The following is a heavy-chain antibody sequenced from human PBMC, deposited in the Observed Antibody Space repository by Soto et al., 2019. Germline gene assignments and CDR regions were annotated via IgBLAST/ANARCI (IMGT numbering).Heavy chain of an antibody. V-gene: IGHV1-18*04. CDR2: ISAYNGNT. CDR3: ARDPAWGYYDSSYWFDP. CDR1: GYTFTSYG. J-gene: IGHJ5*02. D-gene: IGHD3-22*01. Sequence: QVQLVQSGAEVKKPGASVKVSCKASGYTFTSYGISWVRQAPGQGLEWMGWISAYNGNTNYAQKLQGRVTMTTDTSPSTAHMELRSLRSDDTAVYYCARDPAWGYYDSSYWFDPWGQGTLVTVSS.